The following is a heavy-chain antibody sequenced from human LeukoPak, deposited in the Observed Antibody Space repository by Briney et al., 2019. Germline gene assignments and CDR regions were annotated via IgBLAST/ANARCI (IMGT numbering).Heavy chain of an antibody. CDR3: ARDSAVDCSGGSCYSDFQH. CDR2: ISSSSSYI. J-gene: IGHJ1*01. D-gene: IGHD2-15*01. V-gene: IGHV3-21*01. CDR1: GFTFSSYS. Sequence: GGSLRLSCAASGFTFSSYSMNWVRQAPGKGLEWVSSISSSSSYIYYADSVKGRFTISRDNAKNSLYLQMNSLRAEDTAVYYCARDSAVDCSGGSCYSDFQHWGQGTLVTASS.